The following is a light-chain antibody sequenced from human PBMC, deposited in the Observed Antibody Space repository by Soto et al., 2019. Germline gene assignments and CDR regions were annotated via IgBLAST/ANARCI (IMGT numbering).Light chain of an antibody. CDR1: KSNIGDNP. CDR3: ATWDDSLNGGV. J-gene: IGLJ3*02. CDR2: SND. Sequence: QSVLTQPPSASGTPGQRDIISCSGSKSNIGDNPVNWFQQFPGTAPKLLIFSNDERPSGVPERFSGSKSGASASLAISGLQSDDEADYSCATWDDSLNGGVFGGGTKLTVL. V-gene: IGLV1-44*01.